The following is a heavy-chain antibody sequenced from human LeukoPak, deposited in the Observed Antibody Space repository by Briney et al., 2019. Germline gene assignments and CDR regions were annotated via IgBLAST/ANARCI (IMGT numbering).Heavy chain of an antibody. Sequence: SETPSLTCTVSGGSISSGDYYWSWIRQPLGKGLEWIGYIYYSGSTYYNPSLKSRVTISVDTSKNQFSLKLSSVTAADTAVYYCARNYLAWFDPWGQGTLVTVSS. CDR2: IYYSGST. CDR1: GGSISSGDYY. D-gene: IGHD3-10*01. V-gene: IGHV4-30-4*01. CDR3: ARNYLAWFDP. J-gene: IGHJ5*02.